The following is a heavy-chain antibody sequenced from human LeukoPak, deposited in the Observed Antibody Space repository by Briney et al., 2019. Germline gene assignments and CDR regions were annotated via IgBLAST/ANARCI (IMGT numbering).Heavy chain of an antibody. CDR3: ARTYYYDSSGYYSPKFDY. J-gene: IGHJ4*02. CDR2: IYTSGST. CDR1: GGSISSGSYY. D-gene: IGHD3-22*01. V-gene: IGHV4-61*02. Sequence: SETLSLTCTVSGGSISSGSYYWSWIRQPAGKGLEWIGRIYTSGSTNYNPSLKSRVTISVDTSKNQFSLKLSSVTAADTAVYYCARTYYYDSSGYYSPKFDYWGQGTLVTVSS.